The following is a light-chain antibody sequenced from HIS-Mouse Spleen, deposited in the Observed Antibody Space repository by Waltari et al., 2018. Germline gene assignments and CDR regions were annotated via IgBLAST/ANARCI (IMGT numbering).Light chain of an antibody. CDR3: CSYAGSSTVV. Sequence: QSALTQPASVSGSPGQSITIPCTGTSSDVRTYHLVPWYQQHPGKAPKLMIYEGSKRPSGVSNRFSGSKSGNTASLTISGLQAEDEADYYCCSYAGSSTVVFGGGTKLTVL. V-gene: IGLV2-23*01. CDR2: EGS. CDR1: SSDVRTYHL. J-gene: IGLJ2*01.